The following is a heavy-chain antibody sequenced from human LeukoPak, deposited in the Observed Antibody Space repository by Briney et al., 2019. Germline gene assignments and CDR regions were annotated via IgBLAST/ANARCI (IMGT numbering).Heavy chain of an antibody. Sequence: SETLSLTCAVYGGSFSGYYWSWIRQPPGKGLEWIGEINHSGSTNYNPSLKSRATISVDTSKNQFSLKLSSVTAADTAVYYCARRSGSSFCYYYYSMDVWGKGTTVTVSS. J-gene: IGHJ6*03. CDR2: INHSGST. D-gene: IGHD3-3*01. V-gene: IGHV4-34*01. CDR3: ARRSGSSFCYYYYSMDV. CDR1: GGSFSGYY.